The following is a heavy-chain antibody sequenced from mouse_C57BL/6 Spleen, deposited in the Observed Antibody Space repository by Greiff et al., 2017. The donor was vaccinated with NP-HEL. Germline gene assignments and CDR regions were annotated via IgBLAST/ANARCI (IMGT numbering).Heavy chain of an antibody. J-gene: IGHJ3*01. CDR3: ASSFAY. Sequence: EVMLVESGGDLVKPGGSLKLSCAASGFTFSSYGMSWVRQTPDQRLEWVATISSGGSYTYYPDSVKGRFTISRDNAKNTLYLQVSSLKSEDTAMYYCASSFAYWGQGTMVTVSA. CDR2: ISSGGSYT. CDR1: GFTFSSYG. V-gene: IGHV5-6*01.